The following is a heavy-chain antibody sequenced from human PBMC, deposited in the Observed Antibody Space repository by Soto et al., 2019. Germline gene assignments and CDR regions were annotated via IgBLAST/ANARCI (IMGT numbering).Heavy chain of an antibody. Sequence: PGGSLRLSCESSGFPFSNYAMNWVRQAPGKGLEWVSFTSESASAIYHAASVKGRFTISRDNAKNSLYLQMNSLRDEDTAVYYCARGHQPKGFDYWGQGTLVTVSS. CDR3: ARGHQPKGFDY. J-gene: IGHJ4*02. CDR1: GFPFSNYA. D-gene: IGHD2-2*01. CDR2: TSESASAI. V-gene: IGHV3-48*02.